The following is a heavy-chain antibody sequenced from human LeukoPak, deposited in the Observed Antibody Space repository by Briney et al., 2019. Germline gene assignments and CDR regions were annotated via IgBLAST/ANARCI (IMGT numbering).Heavy chain of an antibody. Sequence: SETLSLTCAVYGGSFSGYYWSWIRQPPGKGLEWIGEINHSGSTNYNPSLKSRVTISVDTSKNQFSLKLSSVTAADTAVYYCASWEVPALMPQDFWGQGTLVTVSS. V-gene: IGHV4-34*01. J-gene: IGHJ4*02. CDR2: INHSGST. CDR1: GGSFSGYY. CDR3: ASWEVPALMPQDF. D-gene: IGHD2-2*01.